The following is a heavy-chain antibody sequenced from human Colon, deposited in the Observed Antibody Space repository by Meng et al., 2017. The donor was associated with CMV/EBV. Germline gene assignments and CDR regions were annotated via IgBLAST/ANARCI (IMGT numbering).Heavy chain of an antibody. CDR1: GVSISTTNYC. CDR2: ICYTGLT. D-gene: IGHD3-3*02. J-gene: IGHJ4*02. CDR3: AKDGRIFGVVSFDY. Sequence: ESLKISCSVSGVSISTTNYCWGWIRQSPGKGLEWIGSICYTGLTYYNPSLKSRVTISVDTSKNQFSLRLSSVTAADTAVYYCAKDGRIFGVVSFDYWGQGTLVTVSS. V-gene: IGHV4-39*07.